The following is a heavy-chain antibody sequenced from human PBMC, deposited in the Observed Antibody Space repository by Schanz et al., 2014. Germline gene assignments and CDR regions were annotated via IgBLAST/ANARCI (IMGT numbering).Heavy chain of an antibody. CDR3: TRGGYSYALSAFDI. D-gene: IGHD5-18*01. V-gene: IGHV1-18*01. J-gene: IGHJ3*02. CDR2: ISTSNGNT. CDR1: GGTFSSFG. Sequence: VQLEQSGAEVKKPGSSVKVSCKASGGTFSSFGINWVRQAPGQGLEWMGWISTSNGNTNYIQKLQGRVTMTTDTSTSTAYMELRSLRSDDTALYYCTRGGYSYALSAFDIWGQGTMXTVSS.